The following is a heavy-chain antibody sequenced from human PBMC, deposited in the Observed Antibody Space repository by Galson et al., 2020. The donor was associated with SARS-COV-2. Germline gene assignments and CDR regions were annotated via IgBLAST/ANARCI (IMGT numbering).Heavy chain of an antibody. CDR3: ARVPYCGGDCYSDY. CDR2: ISSSGTTI. D-gene: IGHD2-21*02. V-gene: IGHV3-48*03. Sequence: GESLKISCAASGFTFSNYEMNWVRQAPGKGLEWLSYISSSGTTIYYADSVKGRLTISRDNAKNSLFLQMNSLRAEDTALYYCARVPYCGGDCYSDYWGQGTLVTVSS. J-gene: IGHJ4*02. CDR1: GFTFSNYE.